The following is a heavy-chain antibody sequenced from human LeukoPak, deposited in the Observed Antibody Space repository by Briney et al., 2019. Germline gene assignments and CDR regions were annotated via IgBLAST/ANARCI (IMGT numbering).Heavy chain of an antibody. CDR2: IKQDVSEK. J-gene: IGHJ6*04. CDR3: AELGITMIGGV. V-gene: IGHV3-7*01. Sequence: PGRSLSLSCAASGFTFCSVGVSWGGQAPGKGLEGVANIKQDVSEKYYVNSVKGRFTISRDNAKNSLYLQMNSLRAEDTAVYYCAELGITMIGGVWGKGTTVTISS. D-gene: IGHD3-10*02. CDR1: GFTFCSVG.